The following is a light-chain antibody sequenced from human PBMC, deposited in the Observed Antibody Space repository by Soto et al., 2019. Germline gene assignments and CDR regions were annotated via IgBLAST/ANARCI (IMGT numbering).Light chain of an antibody. J-gene: IGKJ1*01. CDR1: QSVRSSY. CDR3: QQYGNSPAT. Sequence: EIVLTQSPVTLSLSPGERATLSCRASQSVRSSYLAWYRQKPGQAPRLLIYGASSRATGIPDRISGSGSGTDFTLTISRPEPEDFAVYYCQQYGNSPATFGQGTKV. V-gene: IGKV3-20*01. CDR2: GAS.